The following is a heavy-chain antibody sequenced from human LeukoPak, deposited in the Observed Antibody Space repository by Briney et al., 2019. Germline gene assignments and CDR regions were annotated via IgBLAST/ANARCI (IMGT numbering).Heavy chain of an antibody. D-gene: IGHD3-22*01. CDR2: IWYDGSNK. CDR3: ARGDYYDSSGYSQYFQH. V-gene: IGHV3-33*01. CDR1: GFTFSNYG. J-gene: IGHJ1*01. Sequence: GGSLRLSCAASGFTFSNYGMHWVRQAPGKGLEWVAVIWYDGSNKYYADSVKGRFTISRDNSKNTLYLQMNSLRAEETAVYYCARGDYYDSSGYSQYFQHWGQGTLVTVSS.